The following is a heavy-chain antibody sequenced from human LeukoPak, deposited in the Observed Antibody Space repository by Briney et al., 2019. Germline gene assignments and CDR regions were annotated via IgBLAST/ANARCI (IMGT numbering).Heavy chain of an antibody. Sequence: PGGPLTLSCAASGFTFSSYSMNWLRQAPGRGVEWVSSISSSSSYIYYADSVKGRFTISRDNAKNSLYLQMNSLRAEDTAVYYCAREVYYDSSGYYSPLMDDWGQGTLVTVSS. CDR1: GFTFSSYS. J-gene: IGHJ4*02. D-gene: IGHD3-22*01. V-gene: IGHV3-21*01. CDR2: ISSSSSYI. CDR3: AREVYYDSSGYYSPLMDD.